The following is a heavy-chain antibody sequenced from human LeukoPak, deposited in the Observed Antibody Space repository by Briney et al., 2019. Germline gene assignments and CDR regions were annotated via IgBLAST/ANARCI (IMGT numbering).Heavy chain of an antibody. Sequence: SETLSLTCTVSGGSISSGGYYWSWLRQPPGKGLEGLGYIYHSGSTYYNPSLKSRVTISVDRSKNQFSLKLSSVPAADTAVYYCASNLELRGYDSSGYYPDWGQGTLVTVSS. CDR3: ASNLELRGYDSSGYYPD. J-gene: IGHJ4*02. V-gene: IGHV4-30-2*01. CDR2: IYHSGST. CDR1: GGSISSGGYY. D-gene: IGHD3-22*01.